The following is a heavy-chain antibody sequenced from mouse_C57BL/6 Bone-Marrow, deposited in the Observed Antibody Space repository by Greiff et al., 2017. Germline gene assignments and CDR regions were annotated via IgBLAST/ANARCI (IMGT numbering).Heavy chain of an antibody. V-gene: IGHV14-3*01. Sequence: EVQLQQSGAELAKPGASVKLSCKASGYTFTSYWMHWVKQRPEQGLEWIGRIDPANGNTKYAPKFPGKATITADTSSNTAYLQLSSLTAEDTAIYYCASYAMDYWGQGTLVTVSA. CDR1: GYTFTSYW. D-gene: IGHD1-1*02. J-gene: IGHJ3*01. CDR3: ASYAMDY. CDR2: IDPANGNT.